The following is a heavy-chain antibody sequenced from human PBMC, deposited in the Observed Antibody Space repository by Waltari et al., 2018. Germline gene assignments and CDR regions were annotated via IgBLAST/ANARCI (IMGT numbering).Heavy chain of an antibody. CDR2: VIPIFGTA. D-gene: IGHD3-22*01. CDR3: ARSNSGDYYDSSGPGDY. J-gene: IGHJ4*02. CDR1: GGTSRSYA. Sequence: QVQLVQSGAEVKKPGASVKVSCKASGGTSRSYAIRGVRPAAGQGLEWRGGVIPIFGTANYAQKFKGRVTITADESTSTAYMELSSLRSEDTAVYYCARSNSGDYYDSSGPGDYWGQGTLVTVSS. V-gene: IGHV1-69*01.